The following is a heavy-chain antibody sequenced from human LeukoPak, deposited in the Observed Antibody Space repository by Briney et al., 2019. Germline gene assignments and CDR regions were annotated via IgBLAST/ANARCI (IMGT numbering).Heavy chain of an antibody. J-gene: IGHJ6*04. D-gene: IGHD3-9*01. V-gene: IGHV4-34*01. CDR2: INHSGST. CDR3: VRGSTYYDILTGYPAYFSRYGMDV. Sequence: SETLSLTCAVYGGSFSGYYWSWIRQPPGKGLEWIGEINHSGSTNYNPSLKSRVTISVDTSKNQFSLKLSSVTAADTAVYYCVRGSTYYDILTGYPAYFSRYGMDVWGKGTTVTVSS. CDR1: GGSFSGYY.